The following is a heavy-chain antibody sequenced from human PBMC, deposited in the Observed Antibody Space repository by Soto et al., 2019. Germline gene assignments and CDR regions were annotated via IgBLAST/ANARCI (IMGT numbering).Heavy chain of an antibody. J-gene: IGHJ4*02. V-gene: IGHV3-21*01. CDR2: ISSTSNYI. CDR1: GFTFSSYS. Sequence: PGGSLRLSCAASGFTFSSYSMNWVRQAPGKGLEWVSSISSTSNYIYYADSLKGRLTSSRDNAKNSLYLQMNNLSAEDTAVYYCARDPTPYESSGYYLGSWGRGTRVTVSS. CDR3: ARDPTPYESSGYYLGS. D-gene: IGHD3-22*01.